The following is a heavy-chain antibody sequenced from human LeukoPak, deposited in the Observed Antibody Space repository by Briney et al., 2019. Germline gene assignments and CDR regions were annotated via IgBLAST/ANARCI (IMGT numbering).Heavy chain of an antibody. CDR1: GGSISSYY. CDR2: IYYSGST. Sequence: PSETLSLTCTVSGGSISSYYWSWIRKPPGKGLEWIGYIYYSGSTNYNPSLKSRVTISVDTSKNQFSLKLSSVTAADTAVYYCARSILVYYGMDVWGQGTTVTVSS. CDR3: ARSILVYYGMDV. V-gene: IGHV4-59*08. J-gene: IGHJ6*02.